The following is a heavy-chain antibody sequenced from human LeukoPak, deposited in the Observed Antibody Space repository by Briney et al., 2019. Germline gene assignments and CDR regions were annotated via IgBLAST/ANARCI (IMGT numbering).Heavy chain of an antibody. Sequence: PGGSLRLSCTASGFIFSNYGLSWVRQAPGKGLEWVSAISGSGGSTYYADSVKGRFTISRDNSKNTLYLQMNSLRAEDTAVYYCAKPLDGSGFYYYYMDVWGKGTTVTISS. D-gene: IGHD3-10*01. CDR1: GFIFSNYG. V-gene: IGHV3-23*01. CDR2: ISGSGGST. J-gene: IGHJ6*03. CDR3: AKPLDGSGFYYYYMDV.